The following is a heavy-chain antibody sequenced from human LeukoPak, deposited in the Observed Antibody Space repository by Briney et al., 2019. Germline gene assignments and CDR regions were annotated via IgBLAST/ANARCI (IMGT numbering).Heavy chain of an antibody. V-gene: IGHV3-21*01. J-gene: IGHJ4*02. Sequence: GGSLRLSCAASGFTFSSYSMNWVRQAPGKGLEWVSSISSSSSYIYYADSVKGRFTISRDNAKNSLYLQMNSLRAEDTAVYYCATGRILHYDILTRRDYWGQGTLVTVSS. D-gene: IGHD3-9*01. CDR2: ISSSSSYI. CDR1: GFTFSSYS. CDR3: ATGRILHYDILTRRDY.